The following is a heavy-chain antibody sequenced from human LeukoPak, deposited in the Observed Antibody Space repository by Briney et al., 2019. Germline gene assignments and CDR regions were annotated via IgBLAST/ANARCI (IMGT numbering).Heavy chain of an antibody. V-gene: IGHV3-11*01. CDR1: GFTFSGDY. Sequence: GGSLRLSCAASGFTFSGDYMSWIRHAPGKGLEWVSYISSVGSSTAYADSVKGRFTISRDNAKNSLFLQMNSLRAEDTAVYYCARARGAGPGAHFDYWGQGTPVIVSS. CDR2: ISSVGSST. CDR3: ARARGAGPGAHFDY. J-gene: IGHJ4*02. D-gene: IGHD3-10*01.